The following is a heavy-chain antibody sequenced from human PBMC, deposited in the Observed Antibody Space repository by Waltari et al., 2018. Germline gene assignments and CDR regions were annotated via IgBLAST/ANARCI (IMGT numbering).Heavy chain of an antibody. V-gene: IGHV3-21*02. CDR3: ARVQHCGPGSCYSSAMDV. J-gene: IGHJ6*02. CDR1: GFTFSLYN. CDR2: IDTTGNNI. D-gene: IGHD2-15*01. Sequence: EVRLLESGGGLVKPGGSLRLSCEASGFTFSLYNMPWVRQAPGKGPDGVSSIDTTGNNIYYSDPVRGRFTISRDNAQNSLFLQLNSLRGEDTALYYCARVQHCGPGSCYSSAMDVWGQGTAVTVSS.